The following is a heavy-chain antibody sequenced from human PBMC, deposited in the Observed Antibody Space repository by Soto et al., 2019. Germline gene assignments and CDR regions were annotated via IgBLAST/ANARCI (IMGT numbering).Heavy chain of an antibody. D-gene: IGHD1-1*01. V-gene: IGHV1-69*01. CDR3: ARAAPAASDNNYDLEG. J-gene: IGHJ6*03. CDR1: GGTFSSYA. CDR2: IIPIFGTA. Sequence: VKVSCRASGGTFSSYAISLVRQAPGQGLEWMGGIIPIFGTANYAQKFQGSFTITADESTSTAYMGLTNLKSDATAIYYCARAAPAASDNNYDLEGYGEGTTVTISS.